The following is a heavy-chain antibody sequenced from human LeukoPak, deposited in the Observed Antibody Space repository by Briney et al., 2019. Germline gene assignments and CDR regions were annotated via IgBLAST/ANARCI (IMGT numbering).Heavy chain of an antibody. CDR1: GFTVSSNY. Sequence: GGSLRLSCAASGFTVSSNYMSWVRQAPGKGLELVSFITSSGSTVYYGDSVKGRFTISRDNSKNSLYLQMNSLRAEDTAVYYCARDGWLVTPSSDWGQGTLVTVSS. V-gene: IGHV3-48*01. CDR3: ARDGWLVTPSSD. D-gene: IGHD6-19*01. CDR2: ITSSGSTV. J-gene: IGHJ1*01.